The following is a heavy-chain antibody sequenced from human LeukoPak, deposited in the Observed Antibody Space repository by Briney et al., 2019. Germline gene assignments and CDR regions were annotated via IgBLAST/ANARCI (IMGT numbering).Heavy chain of an antibody. V-gene: IGHV3-30*18. CDR2: ISYDGSNK. D-gene: IGHD3-10*01. CDR3: AKAFYGSGPYYYGMDV. J-gene: IGHJ6*04. CDR1: GFTFSSYG. Sequence: GGSLRLSCAASGFTFSSYGMHWVRQAPGKGLECVAVISYDGSNKYYADSVKGRFTISRDNSKNTLYLQMNSLRAEDTAVYYCAKAFYGSGPYYYGMDVWGKGTTVTVSS.